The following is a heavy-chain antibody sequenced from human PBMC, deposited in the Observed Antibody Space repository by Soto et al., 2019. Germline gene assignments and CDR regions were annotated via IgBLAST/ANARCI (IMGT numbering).Heavy chain of an antibody. CDR1: GFTFSSYA. Sequence: PGGSLRLSCAASGFTFSSYAMHWVRQAPGKGLEWVAVISYYGSNKYYADSVKGRFTISRDNSKNTLYLQMNSLRAEDTAVYYCARAYYYDSSGIDYWGQGTLVTVSS. V-gene: IGHV3-30-3*01. CDR3: ARAYYYDSSGIDY. CDR2: ISYYGSNK. J-gene: IGHJ4*02. D-gene: IGHD3-22*01.